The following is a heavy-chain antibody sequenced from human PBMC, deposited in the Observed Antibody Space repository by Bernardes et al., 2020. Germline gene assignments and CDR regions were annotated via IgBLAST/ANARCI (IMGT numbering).Heavy chain of an antibody. CDR1: GFTFSSYA. CDR3: VKGGVGDYDSSGYYTFDY. V-gene: IGHV3-64D*06. Sequence: GGSLRLSCSASGFTFSSYAMHWVRQAPGKGLEYVSAISSNGGSTYYADSVKGRFTISRDNSKNTLYLQMSSLRAEDTAVYYCVKGGVGDYDSSGYYTFDYWGQGTLVTVSS. CDR2: ISSNGGST. D-gene: IGHD3-22*01. J-gene: IGHJ4*02.